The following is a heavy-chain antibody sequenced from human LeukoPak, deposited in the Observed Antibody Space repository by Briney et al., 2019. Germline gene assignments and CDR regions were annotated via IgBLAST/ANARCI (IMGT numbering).Heavy chain of an antibody. V-gene: IGHV3-21*01. J-gene: IGHJ4*02. D-gene: IGHD5-12*01. CDR1: GFTFSSYS. CDR3: AREEGGYMVNFDY. CDR2: ISSSSSYI. Sequence: PGGSLRLSCAASGFTFSSYSMNWVRQAPGKGLEWVSSISSSSSYIYYADSVKGRFTISRDNAKNSLYLQMNSLRAEDTAVYYCAREEGGYMVNFDYWGQGTLVPVSS.